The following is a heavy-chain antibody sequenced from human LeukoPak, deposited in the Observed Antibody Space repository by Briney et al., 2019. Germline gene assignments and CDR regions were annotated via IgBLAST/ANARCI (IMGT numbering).Heavy chain of an antibody. Sequence: PGESLKISCKGSGYSFTSYWIGWVRQMPGKGLEWMGIIYPGDSDTRYSPSFQGQVTISADKSISTAYLQWSSLKASDTAMYYCARQREDTARVVNFDYWGQGTLVTVSS. CDR3: ARQREDTARVVNFDY. CDR2: IYPGDSDT. CDR1: GYSFTSYW. D-gene: IGHD5-18*01. J-gene: IGHJ4*02. V-gene: IGHV5-51*01.